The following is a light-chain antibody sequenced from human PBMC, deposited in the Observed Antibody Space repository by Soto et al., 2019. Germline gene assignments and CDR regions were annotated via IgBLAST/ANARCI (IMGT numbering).Light chain of an antibody. CDR3: QQFDSYPYT. V-gene: IGKV1-5*03. Sequence: DIQMTQSPSTLSASVGDRVTITCRASQTISNWLAWYQQKPGKAPKPLIYRASSLNTGLPSRFGGSGSGTEFTLTISSLQPDDFATYYCQQFDSYPYTFGQGTKLEIK. CDR1: QTISNW. J-gene: IGKJ2*01. CDR2: RAS.